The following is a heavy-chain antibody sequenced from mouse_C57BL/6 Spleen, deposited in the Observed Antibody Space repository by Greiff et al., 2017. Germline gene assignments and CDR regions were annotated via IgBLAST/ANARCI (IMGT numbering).Heavy chain of an antibody. CDR3: TRYGGLRRGYYAMDY. CDR1: GYTFTDYE. J-gene: IGHJ4*01. CDR2: IDPETGGT. V-gene: IGHV1-15*01. Sequence: QVQLQQSGAELVRPGASVTLSCKASGYTFTDYEMHWVKQTPVHGLEWIGAIDPETGGTAYNQKFKGKAILTADKSSSTAYMELRSLTSEDSAVYYCTRYGGLRRGYYAMDYWGQGTSVTVSS. D-gene: IGHD2-4*01.